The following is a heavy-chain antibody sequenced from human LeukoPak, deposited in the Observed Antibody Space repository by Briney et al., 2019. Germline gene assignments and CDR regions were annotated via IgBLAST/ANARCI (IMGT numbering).Heavy chain of an antibody. Sequence: SGTLSLTCAVSVGSISSNNWWSWVRQPPGKGLEWIDEFYHHGATNYNPSHRSRVTLSVDKSKNQFSLKLSSVTAADTALYYCARGPTVASHLDYWGQGTLVTVSS. J-gene: IGHJ4*02. CDR3: ARGPTVASHLDY. CDR1: VGSISSNNW. V-gene: IGHV4-4*02. D-gene: IGHD5-12*01. CDR2: FYHHGAT.